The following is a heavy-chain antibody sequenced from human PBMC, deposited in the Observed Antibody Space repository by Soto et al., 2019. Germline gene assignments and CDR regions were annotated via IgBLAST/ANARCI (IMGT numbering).Heavy chain of an antibody. CDR1: GGAFTSYA. D-gene: IGHD1-1*01. CDR2: VIPIFGTA. CDR3: AVSSYNWNDRWFDP. Sequence: SVKVSCKASGGAFTSYAISWVRQAPGQGLEWMGGVIPIFGTANYAQNFQDRVTITADDSTSTAYMELSSLRSEDTAVYYCAVSSYNWNDRWFDPWGQGTLVTVSS. J-gene: IGHJ5*02. V-gene: IGHV1-69*13.